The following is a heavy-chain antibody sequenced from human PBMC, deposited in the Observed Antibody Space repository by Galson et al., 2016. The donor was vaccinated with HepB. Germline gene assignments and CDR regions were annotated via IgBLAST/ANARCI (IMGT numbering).Heavy chain of an antibody. CDR1: AFTFSDHG. J-gene: IGHJ4*02. CDR2: ISFDESNE. CDR3: AKGRGAGNYYKALDY. V-gene: IGHV3-30*18. Sequence: SLRLSCAASAFTFSDHGMHWVRQAPGKGLEWLAVISFDESNEYYADSVKGRFTVSRDNSMNTLYLQMNSLRPEDTAVYYCAKGRGAGNYYKALDYWGQGTLFTVSS. D-gene: IGHD3-10*01.